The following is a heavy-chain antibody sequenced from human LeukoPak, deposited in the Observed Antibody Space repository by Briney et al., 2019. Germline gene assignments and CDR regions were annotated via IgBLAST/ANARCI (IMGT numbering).Heavy chain of an antibody. CDR1: GFTFSDYY. V-gene: IGHV3-11*01. J-gene: IGHJ4*02. Sequence: GGSLRLSCAASGFTFSDYYMSWIRQAPGKGLEWVSYISSSGNTIYYADSVKGRLTISRDNAKNSLYLQMNGLRAEDTAVYYCARDAGSGSFDYWGQGTLVTVSS. CDR2: ISSSGNTI. D-gene: IGHD1-26*01. CDR3: ARDAGSGSFDY.